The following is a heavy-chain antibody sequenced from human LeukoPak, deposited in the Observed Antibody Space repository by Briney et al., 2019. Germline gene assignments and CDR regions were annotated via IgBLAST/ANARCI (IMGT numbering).Heavy chain of an antibody. V-gene: IGHV4-30-4*08. D-gene: IGHD3-9*01. J-gene: IGHJ4*02. Sequence: ASETLPLTCTVSGGSISSGDYYWSWIRQPPGKGLEWIVYIYYSGSTYYNPSLKSRVTISVDTSKNQFSLKLSSVTAADTAVYYCASLNYDILTGYFPFDYWGQGTLVTVSS. CDR1: GGSISSGDYY. CDR2: IYYSGST. CDR3: ASLNYDILTGYFPFDY.